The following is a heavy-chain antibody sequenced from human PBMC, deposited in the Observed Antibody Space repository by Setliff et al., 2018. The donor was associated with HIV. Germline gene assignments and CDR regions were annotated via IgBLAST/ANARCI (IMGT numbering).Heavy chain of an antibody. CDR3: VGLGYSFSYRWWFDP. V-gene: IGHV1-69*02. D-gene: IGHD5-18*01. CDR2: IIPILGIP. Sequence: SVKVSCKASGGAFISHTFTWVRQAPGQGLEWMGRIIPILGIPNYAQNFQGRLTISADKSTRTAYLELSSLRSDDSAVYYCVGLGYSFSYRWWFDPWGQGTLVTVSS. J-gene: IGHJ5*02. CDR1: GGAFISHT.